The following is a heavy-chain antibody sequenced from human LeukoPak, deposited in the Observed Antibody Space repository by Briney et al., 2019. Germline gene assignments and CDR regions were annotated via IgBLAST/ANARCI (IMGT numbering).Heavy chain of an antibody. CDR2: IYHSGST. V-gene: IGHV4-4*02. CDR3: VVLWFGELRNPYFDY. Sequence: SETLSLTCAVSGGSISSSNWWSWVRQPPGKGLEWIGEIYHSGSTNYNPSLKSRVTISVDRSKNQFSLKLTSVTAADTDVYYCVVLWFGELRNPYFDYWGQGTLVTVSS. CDR1: GGSISSSNW. J-gene: IGHJ4*02. D-gene: IGHD3-10*01.